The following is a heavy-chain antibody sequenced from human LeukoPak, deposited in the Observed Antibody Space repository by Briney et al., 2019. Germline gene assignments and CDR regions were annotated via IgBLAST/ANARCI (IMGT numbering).Heavy chain of an antibody. CDR2: IHYDGSHK. Sequence: GGSLRLSCAASGFTFTSYGMHWVGQAPGKGLEWVAFIHYDGSHKYYADSVKGRFTISRDNSKNTVYLQMNSLAIEDTAIYYCAKNRWGSVATPDSWGQGTVVTVSS. CDR3: AKNRWGSVATPDS. CDR1: GFTFTSYG. J-gene: IGHJ4*02. V-gene: IGHV3-30*02. D-gene: IGHD5-12*01.